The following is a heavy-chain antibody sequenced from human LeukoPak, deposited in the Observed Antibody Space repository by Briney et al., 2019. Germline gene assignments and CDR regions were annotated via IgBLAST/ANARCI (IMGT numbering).Heavy chain of an antibody. V-gene: IGHV4-34*01. CDR2: INHSGST. CDR1: GGSFSGYY. D-gene: IGHD3-3*01. J-gene: IGHJ4*02. CDR3: ARVPNYDFWSGYRSPVDYFDY. Sequence: SETLSLTCAVYGGSFSGYYWSWIRQPPGKGLEWIGEINHSGSTNYNPSLKSRVTISVDTSKNQFSLKLSSVTAADTAVYYCARVPNYDFWSGYRSPVDYFDYWGQGTLVTVSS.